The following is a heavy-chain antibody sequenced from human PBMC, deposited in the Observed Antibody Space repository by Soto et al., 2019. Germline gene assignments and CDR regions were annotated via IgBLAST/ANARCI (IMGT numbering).Heavy chain of an antibody. CDR2: INPSGGST. CDR1: SYTFTSYY. V-gene: IGHV1-46*01. Sequence: ASVKVSCKASSYTFTSYYMHWVRQAPGQGLEWMGIINPSGGSTSYAQKFQGRVTMTRDTSTSTVYMELSSLRSEDTAVYYCARDLHNFYDRPSVRQYGMDVWGQGTTDIVSS. J-gene: IGHJ6*02. D-gene: IGHD3-22*01. CDR3: ARDLHNFYDRPSVRQYGMDV.